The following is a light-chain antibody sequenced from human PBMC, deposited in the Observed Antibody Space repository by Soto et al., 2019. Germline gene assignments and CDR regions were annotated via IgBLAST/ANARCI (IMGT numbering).Light chain of an antibody. CDR2: AAS. Sequence: DIQMTQSPSSVSASVGDRVTITCRASQDINTWLAWYQQKPGKAPRLLIYAASSVHNGVPSWFSGRGSGTEFTLTISSLWPKDFATYYCQQTNSFPWTFGQGTKVEIK. J-gene: IGKJ1*01. V-gene: IGKV1-12*01. CDR1: QDINTW. CDR3: QQTNSFPWT.